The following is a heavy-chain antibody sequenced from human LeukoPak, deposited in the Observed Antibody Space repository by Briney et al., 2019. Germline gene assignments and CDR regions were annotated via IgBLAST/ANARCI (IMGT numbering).Heavy chain of an antibody. CDR1: GFTFSNYW. D-gene: IGHD3-10*01. J-gene: IGHJ4*02. CDR3: GRDPTYGSGSSGFDS. CDR2: IKQDGTEK. Sequence: QPGGSLRLSCAASGFTFSNYWMNWVRHAPGKGLERVANIKQDGTEKYYVDSVKGRFTISRDNAKNSLYLQMNSLRAEDTAVYFCGRDPTYGSGSSGFDSWGQGTLVTVSS. V-gene: IGHV3-7*01.